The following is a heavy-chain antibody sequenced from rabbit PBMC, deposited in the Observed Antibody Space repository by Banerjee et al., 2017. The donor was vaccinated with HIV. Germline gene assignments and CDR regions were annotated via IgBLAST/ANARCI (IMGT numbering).Heavy chain of an antibody. Sequence: QEQLEESGGDLVKPEGSLTLTCTASGFSFSSSYWICWVRQAPGKGLEWIACIYTGSSGNTYYASWAKGRFTISKTSSTTVTLQMTSLTATDTATYFCTRAGSGYYGYSNLWGQGTLVTVS. J-gene: IGHJ4*01. D-gene: IGHD8-1*01. V-gene: IGHV1S45*01. CDR1: GFSFSSSYW. CDR2: IYTGSSGNT. CDR3: TRAGSGYYGYSNL.